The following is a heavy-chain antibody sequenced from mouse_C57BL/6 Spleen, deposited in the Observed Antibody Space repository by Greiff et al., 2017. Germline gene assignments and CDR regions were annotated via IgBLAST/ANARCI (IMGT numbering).Heavy chain of an antibody. V-gene: IGHV5-16*01. CDR3: ARVRQGANYYFDY. CDR1: GFTFSDYY. D-gene: IGHD3-1*01. CDR2: INYDGSST. J-gene: IGHJ2*01. Sequence: EVHLVESEGGLVQPGSSMKLSCTASGFTFSDYYMAWVRQVPEKGLEWVANINYDGSSTYYLDSLKSRFIISRDNAKNILYLQMSSLKSEDTATYYCARVRQGANYYFDYWGQGTTLTVSS.